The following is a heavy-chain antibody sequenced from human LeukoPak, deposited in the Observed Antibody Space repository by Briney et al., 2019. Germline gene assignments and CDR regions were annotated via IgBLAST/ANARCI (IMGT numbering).Heavy chain of an antibody. CDR1: GFTVSGNY. Sequence: GGSLRLSCAVFGFTVSGNYMSWVRQAPRKGLEWVSAIYTDGNTHYAGSVKGRFTISRDSFNNTLYLQINSLRAEDTAVYYCARDRPYGGVGDFDYWGQGTLVTVSS. CDR3: ARDRPYGGVGDFDY. D-gene: IGHD3-16*01. V-gene: IGHV3-66*01. J-gene: IGHJ4*02. CDR2: IYTDGNT.